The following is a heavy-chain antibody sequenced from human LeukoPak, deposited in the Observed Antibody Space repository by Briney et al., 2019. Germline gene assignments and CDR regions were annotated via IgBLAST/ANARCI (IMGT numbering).Heavy chain of an antibody. Sequence: GESLKISCKASGYSFSNYWIGWVRQMPGKGLEWMGIIYPGDSATRYSQSFQGQVTISVDESINTAYLQWSSLEASDTAMYYCARQYGRPFDYWGQGTLVTVSS. CDR2: IYPGDSAT. D-gene: IGHD4-17*01. CDR3: ARQYGRPFDY. CDR1: GYSFSNYW. V-gene: IGHV5-51*01. J-gene: IGHJ4*02.